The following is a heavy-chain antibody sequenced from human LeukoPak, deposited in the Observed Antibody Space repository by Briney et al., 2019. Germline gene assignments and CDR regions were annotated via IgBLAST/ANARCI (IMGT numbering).Heavy chain of an antibody. CDR2: IYYSGTT. D-gene: IGHD5-18*01. J-gene: IGHJ5*02. V-gene: IGHV4-39*07. Sequence: SETLSLTCTVSGGSISSYYWSWIRQPPGKGLEWIGSIYYSGTTHYNPSLESRVTISVDTSKNQFSLKLASVTAADMAIYYCAKGAGGFSYYNWFDPWGQGTLVTVSS. CDR3: AKGAGGFSYYNWFDP. CDR1: GGSISSYY.